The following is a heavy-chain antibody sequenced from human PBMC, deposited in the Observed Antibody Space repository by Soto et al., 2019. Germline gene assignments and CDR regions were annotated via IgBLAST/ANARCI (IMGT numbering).Heavy chain of an antibody. D-gene: IGHD3-10*01. CDR1: GFTFSSYS. J-gene: IGHJ6*02. CDR3: ARRGSRNYYYGMDV. V-gene: IGHV3-21*01. CDR2: ISSSSSYI. Sequence: GGSLRLSCAASGFTFSSYSMNWVRQAPGKGLEWVSSISSSSSYIYYADSVKGRFTISRGNAKNSLYLQMNSLRAEDTAVYYCARRGSRNYYYGMDVWGQGTTVTVSS.